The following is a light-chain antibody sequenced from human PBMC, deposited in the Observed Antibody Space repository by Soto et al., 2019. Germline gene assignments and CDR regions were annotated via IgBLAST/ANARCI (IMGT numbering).Light chain of an antibody. CDR2: DDS. J-gene: IGLJ1*01. Sequence: QSVLTQPASVSESPGQSITISCTGTSSNVGGYNYVSWYQQPPGKAPKLMIYDDSHRPSGVSNRFSGSKSGNTASLTISGLQAEDEADYYCSSYTSSSTPFVFGTGTKVTVL. V-gene: IGLV2-14*01. CDR3: SSYTSSSTPFV. CDR1: SSNVGGYNY.